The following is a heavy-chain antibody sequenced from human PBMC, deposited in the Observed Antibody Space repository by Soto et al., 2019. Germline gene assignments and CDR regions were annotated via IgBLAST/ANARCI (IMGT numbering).Heavy chain of an antibody. CDR3: ASYNWNYRFDP. Sequence: SETLSLTCTVSGDSVSSGDYYWSWIRQPPGKGLEWIGYIYYSGSTTYNPSLKSRVTISLDMSKNQFSLRLSSVTAADTAVYYCASYNWNYRFDPWGQGTLVTVSS. CDR2: IYYSGST. D-gene: IGHD1-7*01. CDR1: GDSVSSGDYY. V-gene: IGHV4-61*08. J-gene: IGHJ5*02.